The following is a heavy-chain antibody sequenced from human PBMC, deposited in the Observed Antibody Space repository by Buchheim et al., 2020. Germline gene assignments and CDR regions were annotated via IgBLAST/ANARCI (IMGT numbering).Heavy chain of an antibody. Sequence: EVQLVESGGGLVQPGGSLTLSCVASGFTFNIHWMSWVRQAPGKGPEWVANIKKDGIEKHYMDSVKGRFTISRDNAKNSLYLQMDSLTAEDTAMYYCARDEYYDIMGLDYWGQGTL. CDR1: GFTFNIHW. CDR2: IKKDGIEK. V-gene: IGHV3-7*01. D-gene: IGHD3-9*01. J-gene: IGHJ4*02. CDR3: ARDEYYDIMGLDY.